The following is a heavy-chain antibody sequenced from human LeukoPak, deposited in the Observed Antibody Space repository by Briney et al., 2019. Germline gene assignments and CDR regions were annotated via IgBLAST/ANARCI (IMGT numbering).Heavy chain of an antibody. CDR2: IYHSGST. CDR1: GYSISSGYY. CDR3: ARHIGLDIVVVPAAISWFDP. J-gene: IGHJ5*02. V-gene: IGHV4-38-2*02. D-gene: IGHD2-2*03. Sequence: PSETLSLTCTVSGYSISSGYYWGWIRQPPGKGLEWIGSIYHSGSTYYNPSLKSRVTISVDTSKNQFSLKLSSVTAADTAVYYCARHIGLDIVVVPAAISWFDPWGQGTLVTVSS.